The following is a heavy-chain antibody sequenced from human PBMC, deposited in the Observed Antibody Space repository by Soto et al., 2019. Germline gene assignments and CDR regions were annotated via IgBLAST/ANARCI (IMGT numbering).Heavy chain of an antibody. J-gene: IGHJ6*02. D-gene: IGHD3-9*01. CDR2: IIPIFGTA. V-gene: IGHV1-69*13. CDR3: ARTHQALRYFELYYYYGMDV. CDR1: GGTFSSYA. Sequence: SVKVSCKASGGTFSSYAISWVRQAPGQGLEWMGGIIPIFGTANYAQKFQGRVTITADESTSTAYMELSSLRSEDTAVYYCARTHQALRYFELYYYYGMDVWGQGTTVTVSS.